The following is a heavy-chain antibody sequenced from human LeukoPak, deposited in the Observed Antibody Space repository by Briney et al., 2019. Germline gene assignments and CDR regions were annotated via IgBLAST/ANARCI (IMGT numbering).Heavy chain of an antibody. V-gene: IGHV4-59*08. CDR2: IYYSGST. CDR3: ASHKAATGYYYYGMDV. Sequence: SETLSLTCTVPGGSISSYYWSWIRQPPGKGLEWIGYIYYSGSTNYNPSLKSRVTISVDTSKNQFSLKLSSVTAADTAVYYCASHKAATGYYYYGMDVWGQGTTVTVSS. D-gene: IGHD2-15*01. CDR1: GGSISSYY. J-gene: IGHJ6*02.